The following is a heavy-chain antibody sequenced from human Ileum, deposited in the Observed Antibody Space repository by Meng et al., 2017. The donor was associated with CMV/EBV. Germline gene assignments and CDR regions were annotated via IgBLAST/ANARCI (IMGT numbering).Heavy chain of an antibody. CDR3: ARSPGFFSLDS. J-gene: IGHJ4*02. CDR1: GGSIRERHY. Sequence: CAVSGGSIRERHYWSWVRQPPGKGLEWIGEISHRGIIKYTPSLKSRVMISMDRTKNHFSLELTSVTAADTGLYFCARSPGFFSLDSWGPGILVTVSS. V-gene: IGHV4-4*01. CDR2: ISHRGII.